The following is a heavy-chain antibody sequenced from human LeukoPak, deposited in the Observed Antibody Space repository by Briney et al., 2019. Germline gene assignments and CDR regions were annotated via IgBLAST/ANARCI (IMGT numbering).Heavy chain of an antibody. CDR2: INSDGSST. V-gene: IGHV3-74*01. D-gene: IGHD3-9*01. J-gene: IGHJ6*04. Sequence: GGSLRLSCAASGFTFSSYWMHWVRQAPGKGLVWVSRINSDGSSTSYVDSVKGRFTISRDNAKNTLYLQMNSLRAEDTAVYYCAREVVVLTGYYTYYYYGMDVWGKGTTVTVSS. CDR3: AREVVVLTGYYTYYYYGMDV. CDR1: GFTFSSYW.